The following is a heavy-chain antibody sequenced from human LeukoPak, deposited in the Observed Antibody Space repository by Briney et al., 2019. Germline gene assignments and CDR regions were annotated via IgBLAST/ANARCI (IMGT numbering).Heavy chain of an antibody. V-gene: IGHV3-7*04. CDR2: IKQDGSEK. CDR3: ARVYSSSSGGAWSYYYYYMDV. D-gene: IGHD6-6*01. Sequence: PGGSLRLSCAASGFTFSSYWMSWVRQAPGKGLEWVANIKQDGSEKYYVDSVKGRFTISRDNAKNSLYLQMNSLRAEDTAVYYCARVYSSSSGGAWSYYYYYMDVWGKGTTVTVSS. J-gene: IGHJ6*03. CDR1: GFTFSSYW.